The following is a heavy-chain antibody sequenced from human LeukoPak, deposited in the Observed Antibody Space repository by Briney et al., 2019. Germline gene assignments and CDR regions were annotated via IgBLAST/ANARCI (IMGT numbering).Heavy chain of an antibody. CDR1: GFTFSSYG. CDR3: ARVAGIAAAGNYYYCGMDV. D-gene: IGHD6-13*01. CDR2: IWYDGSNK. V-gene: IGHV3-33*01. Sequence: GGSLRLSCAASGFTFSSYGMHWVRQAPGKGLEWVAVIWYDGSNKYYADSVKGRFTISRDNSKNTLYLQMNSLRAEDTAVYYCARVAGIAAAGNYYYCGMDVWGQGTTVTVS. J-gene: IGHJ6*02.